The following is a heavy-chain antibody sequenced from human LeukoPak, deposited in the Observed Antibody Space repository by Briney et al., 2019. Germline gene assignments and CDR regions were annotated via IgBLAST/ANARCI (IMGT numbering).Heavy chain of an antibody. CDR1: GYTFTTCG. V-gene: IGHV1-18*04. CDR2: ISENKGNT. D-gene: IGHD6-19*01. CDR3: ARGIAVTREFDQ. Sequence: ASVKVSCKASGYTFTTCGINWVRQAPGQGLEWMGWISENKGNTNHAQRFQGRVTMTTDTSTNTAYMELRSLRSDDTAVYYCARGIAVTREFDQWGQGTLVIVSS. J-gene: IGHJ4*02.